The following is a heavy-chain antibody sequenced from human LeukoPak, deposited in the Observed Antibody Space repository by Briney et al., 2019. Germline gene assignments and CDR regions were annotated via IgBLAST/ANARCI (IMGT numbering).Heavy chain of an antibody. J-gene: IGHJ5*02. CDR1: GGSFSGYY. Sequence: PSETLSLTCAVYGGSFSGYYWSWIRQPPGKGLEWIGEINHSGGTTYNPSLKSRVTISVDTSKNQFSLKLSSVTAADTAVYYCVRHWRRIAAPGTQGYNWFDPWGQGTLVTVSS. CDR2: INHSGGT. V-gene: IGHV4-34*01. D-gene: IGHD6-13*01. CDR3: VRHWRRIAAPGTQGYNWFDP.